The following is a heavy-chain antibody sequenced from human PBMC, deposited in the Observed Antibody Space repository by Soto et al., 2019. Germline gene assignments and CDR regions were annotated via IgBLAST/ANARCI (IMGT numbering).Heavy chain of an antibody. V-gene: IGHV4-34*01. J-gene: IGHJ4*02. Sequence: QVQLQQWGAGLLKPSETLSLTCAVYGGSFSGYYWSWIRQPPGKGLEWIGEINHSGSTNYNPSLKSRVTISVDTSKNQFSLKLSSVPAADTAVYYCARAAPRYCSGGSCYSGRDSWGQGPLFTVSS. D-gene: IGHD2-15*01. CDR1: GGSFSGYY. CDR3: ARAAPRYCSGGSCYSGRDS. CDR2: INHSGST.